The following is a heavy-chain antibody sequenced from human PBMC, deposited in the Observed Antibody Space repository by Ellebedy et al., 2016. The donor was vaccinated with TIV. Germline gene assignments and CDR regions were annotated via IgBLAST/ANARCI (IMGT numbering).Heavy chain of an antibody. V-gene: IGHV1-8*02. J-gene: IGHJ4*02. CDR1: GYTFTGYY. CDR2: INPNSGNT. CDR3: ARGRSIAAAGTFGY. D-gene: IGHD6-13*01. Sequence: ASVKVSXXASGYTFTGYYMHWVRQAPGQGLEWMGWINPNSGNTGYAQKFQGRVTMTRNTSISTAYMELSSLRSEDTAVYYCARGRSIAAAGTFGYWGQGTLVTVSS.